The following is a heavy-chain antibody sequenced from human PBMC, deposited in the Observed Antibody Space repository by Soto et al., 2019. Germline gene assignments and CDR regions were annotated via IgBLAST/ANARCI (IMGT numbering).Heavy chain of an antibody. CDR2: INHSGST. CDR3: ARQKEVLRFLEWLLAGLDV. V-gene: IGHV4-34*01. Sequence: SETLSLTCAVSGGSLSGYYWTWIRQPPGKGLEWIGEINHSGSTNYNPSLKSRVTISIETSKNQFSLNLSSVTAADTAVYYCARQKEVLRFLEWLLAGLDVWGHGTTVTVS. J-gene: IGHJ6*02. CDR1: GGSLSGYY. D-gene: IGHD3-3*01.